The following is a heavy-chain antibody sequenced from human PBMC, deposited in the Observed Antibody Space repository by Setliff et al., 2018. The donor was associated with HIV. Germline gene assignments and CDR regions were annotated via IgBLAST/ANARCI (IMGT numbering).Heavy chain of an antibody. CDR3: ASHLPPYSGNFDY. CDR2: INHSGST. V-gene: IGHV4-34*01. Sequence: PSETLSLTCAVFGGSFTDIGGSFTDYYWIWIRQPPGKGLEWIGEINHSGSTHYNPSLKSRFTIPVDTSKNQISLKLSSVTAADTAVYYCASHLPPYSGNFDYWGHGTLVTVSS. J-gene: IGHJ4*01. D-gene: IGHD1-26*01. CDR1: GGSFTDIGGSFTDYY.